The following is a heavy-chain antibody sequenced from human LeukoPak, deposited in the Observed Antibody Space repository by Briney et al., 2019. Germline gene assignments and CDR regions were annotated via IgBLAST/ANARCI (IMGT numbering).Heavy chain of an antibody. Sequence: SQTLSLTCTVPGGSISSGSYYWGWIRQPPGKGLEWIGTIYYSGSTYFNPSLKSRVTISIDTSKNQFSLRLRSVTAADTAVYFCARVWSYDMLTGYSINAFDIWGQGTMVTVSS. V-gene: IGHV4-39*07. J-gene: IGHJ3*02. CDR2: IYYSGST. CDR3: ARVWSYDMLTGYSINAFDI. D-gene: IGHD3-9*01. CDR1: GGSISSGSYY.